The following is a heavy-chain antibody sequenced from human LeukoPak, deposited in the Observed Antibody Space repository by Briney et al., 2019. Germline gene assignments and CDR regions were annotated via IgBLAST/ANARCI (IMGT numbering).Heavy chain of an antibody. CDR2: ISGSGGST. D-gene: IGHD4-17*01. CDR3: AKGATVTPTLDY. J-gene: IGHJ4*02. V-gene: IGHV3-23*01. Sequence: PGGSLRLSWAASGFTFSSYAMSWVRQAPGKGLESVSAISGSGGSTYYADSVKGRFTISRDNSKNTLYLQMNSLRAEDTAVYYCAKGATVTPTLDYWGQGTLVTVSS. CDR1: GFTFSSYA.